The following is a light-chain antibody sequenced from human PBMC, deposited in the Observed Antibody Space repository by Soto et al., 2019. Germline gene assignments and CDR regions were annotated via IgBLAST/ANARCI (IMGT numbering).Light chain of an antibody. Sequence: EIVLTHSPGTLSLSPCERATLSFSASQNVDSNYLAWYQQKPGQAPRIIIFGASGRATGIPDRFSGSGSGTDFTLTISRLEPEDFAVYYCQQYGSLSWTFGQGTKVDIK. CDR3: QQYGSLSWT. CDR2: GAS. V-gene: IGKV3-20*01. CDR1: QNVDSNY. J-gene: IGKJ1*01.